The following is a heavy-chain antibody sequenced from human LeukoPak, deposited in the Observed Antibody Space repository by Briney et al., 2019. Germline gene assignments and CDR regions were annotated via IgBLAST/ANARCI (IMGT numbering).Heavy chain of an antibody. CDR1: GFTFDDYA. J-gene: IGHJ4*02. Sequence: PGGSLRLSCAASGFTFDDYAMHWVRQAPGKGLEWVSGISWNSGNIGYADSVKGRFTISRDNAKNSLYLQMNSLRTEDTAFYYCAKDLRTVAGGFDSWGQGTLDTVSS. CDR2: ISWNSGNI. V-gene: IGHV3-9*01. D-gene: IGHD6-19*01. CDR3: AKDLRTVAGGFDS.